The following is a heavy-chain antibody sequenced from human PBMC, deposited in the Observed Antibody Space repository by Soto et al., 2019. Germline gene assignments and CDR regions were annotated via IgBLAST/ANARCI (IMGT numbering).Heavy chain of an antibody. CDR2: ISGSGGST. CDR3: AKFDSSGYYYYFDY. CDR1: GFTFSSYA. D-gene: IGHD3-22*01. V-gene: IGHV3-23*01. J-gene: IGHJ4*02. Sequence: EVQLLESGGGLVQPGGSLRLSCAASGFTFSSYAMSWVRQAPGKGLEWVSAISGSGGSTYYADSVKGRFTISRDNSKNTLYMQMNSLRAEDTPVYYCAKFDSSGYYYYFDYWGQGTLVTVSS.